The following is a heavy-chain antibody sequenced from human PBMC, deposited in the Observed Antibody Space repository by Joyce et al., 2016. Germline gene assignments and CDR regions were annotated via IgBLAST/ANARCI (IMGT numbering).Heavy chain of an antibody. CDR2: INSGNGNT. CDR1: GYTFDSYP. Sequence: QVQFVQSGTEVQKPGASVKISCRASGYTFDSYPIHWLRQAPGQRLEWMGWINSGNGNTKYSQKFQGKVTITRDTSARTTYMELSSLTSEDTAFYYCARRYDGSAYGLLDYWGQGTLVIVSS. V-gene: IGHV1-3*01. J-gene: IGHJ4*02. D-gene: IGHD3-16*01. CDR3: ARRYDGSAYGLLDY.